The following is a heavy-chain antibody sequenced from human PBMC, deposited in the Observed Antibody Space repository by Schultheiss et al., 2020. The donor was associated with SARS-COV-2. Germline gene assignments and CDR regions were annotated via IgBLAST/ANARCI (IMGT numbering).Heavy chain of an antibody. CDR2: INPNSGGT. D-gene: IGHD1-26*01. V-gene: IGHV1-18*01. J-gene: IGHJ4*02. Sequence: ASVKVSCKASGYTFTSYDINWVRQATGQGLEWMGWINPNSGGTNYAQKLQGRVTMTTDTSTSTAYMELRSLRSDDTAVYYCARVVGSYGYLYYFDYWGQGTLVTVSS. CDR1: GYTFTSYD. CDR3: ARVVGSYGYLYYFDY.